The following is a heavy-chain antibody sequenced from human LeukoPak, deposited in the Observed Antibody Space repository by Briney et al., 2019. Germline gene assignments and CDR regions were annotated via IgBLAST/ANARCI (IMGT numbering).Heavy chain of an antibody. Sequence: ASVKVSCKVSGYTLTELSMHWVRRAPGKGLEWMGGFDPEDAKTIYAQKFQGRVTMTEDTSTDTAYMELSSLRSEDTAVYYCATDLYLYDNSGENAGLFDPWGQGTLVTVSS. V-gene: IGHV1-24*01. CDR3: ATDLYLYDNSGENAGLFDP. J-gene: IGHJ5*02. D-gene: IGHD3-22*01. CDR1: GYTLTELS. CDR2: FDPEDAKT.